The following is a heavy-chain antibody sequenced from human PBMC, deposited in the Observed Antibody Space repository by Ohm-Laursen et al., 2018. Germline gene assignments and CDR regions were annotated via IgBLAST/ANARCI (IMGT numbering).Heavy chain of an antibody. CDR1: GFSVGTNY. V-gene: IGHV3-53*01. J-gene: IGHJ5*02. CDR3: ARDDASGSYGS. D-gene: IGHD3-10*01. Sequence: SLRLSCTASGFSVGTNYMNWARQAPGKGLEWVSGVNSGGGTYYANSVKGRFTISRDNSKNMVYLLMGSLRAEDTAVYYCARDDASGSYGSWGQGILVTVSS. CDR2: VNSGGGT.